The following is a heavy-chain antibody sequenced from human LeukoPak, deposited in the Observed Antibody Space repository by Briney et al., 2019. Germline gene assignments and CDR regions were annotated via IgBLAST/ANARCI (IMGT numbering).Heavy chain of an antibody. V-gene: IGHV3-74*01. Sequence: GGSLRLSCAASGFTFSSYWMHWVRQAPGKGLVWVSRINSDGSSTNYAGSVRGRFTISRDNAKNTMYLQMNSLRVEDTAVYYCTREGLDPWGQGTLVTVSS. CDR1: GFTFSSYW. D-gene: IGHD2-21*01. CDR2: INSDGSST. CDR3: TREGLDP. J-gene: IGHJ5*02.